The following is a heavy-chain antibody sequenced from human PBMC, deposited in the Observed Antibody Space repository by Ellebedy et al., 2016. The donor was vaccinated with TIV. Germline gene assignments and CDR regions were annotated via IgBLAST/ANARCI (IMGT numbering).Heavy chain of an antibody. D-gene: IGHD3-10*01. CDR1: GFTFSDYY. CDR3: ARGSGSYYNDEAFDI. CDR2: ISSSSSYT. V-gene: IGHV3-11*05. Sequence: GGSLRLSXAASGFTFSDYYMSWIRQAPGKGLEWVSYISSSSSYTNYADSVKGRFTISRDNSKNTLYLQMNSLRAEDTALYYCARGSGSYYNDEAFDIWGQGTMVTVSS. J-gene: IGHJ3*02.